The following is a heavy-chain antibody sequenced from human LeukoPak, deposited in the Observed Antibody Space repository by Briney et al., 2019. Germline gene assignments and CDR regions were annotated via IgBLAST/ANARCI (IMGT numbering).Heavy chain of an antibody. CDR2: ISGSSGAT. CDR1: GFAFSRND. Sequence: GGSLRLSCAASGFAFSRNDMFWVRQAPGKGLEWVSSISGSSGATYYADSVKGRFTISRDNSKNTLYLQMNSLRAEDTAVYYCAFRGKVTVTTKGAFDFWGQGTMVTASS. CDR3: AFRGKVTVTTKGAFDF. V-gene: IGHV3-23*01. J-gene: IGHJ3*01. D-gene: IGHD4-17*01.